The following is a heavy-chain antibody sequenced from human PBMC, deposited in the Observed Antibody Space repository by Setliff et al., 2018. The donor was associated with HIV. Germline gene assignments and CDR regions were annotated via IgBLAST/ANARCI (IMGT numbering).Heavy chain of an antibody. CDR1: GGTFSTYP. Sequence: SVKVSCKASGGTFSTYPINWVRQAPGQGLEWMGGIIPIFGTANYAQKFQGRVTITTDESTNTAYMELSSLRSEDTAVYYCARSLGHDYGDNDSPLYNWFDPWGQGTLVTVSS. J-gene: IGHJ5*02. CDR2: IIPIFGTA. CDR3: ARSLGHDYGDNDSPLYNWFDP. V-gene: IGHV1-69*05. D-gene: IGHD4-17*01.